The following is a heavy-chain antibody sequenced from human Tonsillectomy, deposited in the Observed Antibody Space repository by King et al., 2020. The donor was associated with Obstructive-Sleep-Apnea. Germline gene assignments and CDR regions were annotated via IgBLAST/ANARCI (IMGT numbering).Heavy chain of an antibody. Sequence: VQLVESGGGLVEPGGSLRLSCAASGFTFSTYSMNWFRQAPGKGLEWVSSISSSSNYIYYADSVRGRFTISRDNAKDSLYLQMNSLGAEDTAVYYCARHQYSYDSSPGYWGQGTLVTVSS. CDR3: ARHQYSYDSSPGY. D-gene: IGHD3-22*01. J-gene: IGHJ4*02. V-gene: IGHV3-21*01. CDR1: GFTFSTYS. CDR2: ISSSSNYI.